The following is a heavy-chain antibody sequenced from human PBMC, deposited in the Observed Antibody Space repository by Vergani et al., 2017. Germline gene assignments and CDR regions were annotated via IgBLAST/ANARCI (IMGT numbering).Heavy chain of an antibody. V-gene: IGHV3-9*02. CDR3: ANDLGTSSGGGWFDP. J-gene: IGHJ5*02. CDR2: ISWNSNSI. Sequence: EVQLEESGGGLVLPGRSLRLSCVASGFTSAGYAMHWVRQAPGKGLEWVSGISWNSNSIGYADSVKGRFTISRDNAKISLSLHMNSLRAEDTSLYYCANDLGTSSGGGWFDPWGQGTLVTVSS. D-gene: IGHD6-6*01. CDR1: GFTSAGYA.